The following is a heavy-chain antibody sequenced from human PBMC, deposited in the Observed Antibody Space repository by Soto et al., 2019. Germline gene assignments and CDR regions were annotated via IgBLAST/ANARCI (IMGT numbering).Heavy chain of an antibody. V-gene: IGHV1-2*04. CDR1: GYTFTNLY. J-gene: IGHJ4*02. CDR2: INPNSGDT. D-gene: IGHD2-15*01. Sequence: ASVKVSCRTSGYTFTNLYMHWVRQAPGQGLEWMGWINPNSGDTNYAQKFQGWVTMTRDTSIGTASLEVSSLRFDDTAVYYCAGVGGGHCSGGSCYYFNYWGQGTLVTVSS. CDR3: AGVGGGHCSGGSCYYFNY.